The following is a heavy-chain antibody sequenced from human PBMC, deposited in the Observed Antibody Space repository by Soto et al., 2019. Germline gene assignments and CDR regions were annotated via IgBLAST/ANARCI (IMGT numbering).Heavy chain of an antibody. J-gene: IGHJ4*02. Sequence: PGGSLRLSCAASGLTVSSNYMSWVRQAPGKGLEWVSVIYGGDSTYYADSVKGRFTISRDNSKNTLYLQMNSLRAEDTAVYFCARVRGYSYNFDYWGQGTLVTVSS. CDR1: GLTVSSNY. CDR3: ARVRGYSYNFDY. V-gene: IGHV3-53*01. D-gene: IGHD5-18*01. CDR2: IYGGDST.